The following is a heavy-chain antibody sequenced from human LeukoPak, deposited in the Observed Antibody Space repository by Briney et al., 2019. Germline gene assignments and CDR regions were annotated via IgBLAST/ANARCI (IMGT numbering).Heavy chain of an antibody. V-gene: IGHV4-39*01. CDR2: IFYVGST. Sequence: SETLSLTCTVSGGSISSSIYYWGWIRQPPGKGLEWIGSIFYVGSTYSNPSLKSRVTISVDTSKNQFSLKLSSVTAADTAVYYCARHSIVGQWLVPFDYWGQGTLVTVSS. D-gene: IGHD6-19*01. J-gene: IGHJ4*02. CDR3: ARHSIVGQWLVPFDY. CDR1: GGSISSSIYY.